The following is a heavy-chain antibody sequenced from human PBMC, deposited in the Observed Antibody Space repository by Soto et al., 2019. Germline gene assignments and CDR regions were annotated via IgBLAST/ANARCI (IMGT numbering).Heavy chain of an antibody. CDR2: IWSGGNNR. D-gene: IGHD6-25*01. J-gene: IGHJ4*02. CDR3: ARDSVRAAPDFDY. CDR1: GFTFSTYG. V-gene: IGHV3-33*01. Sequence: QVQLVESGGGVVQPGRSLGLSCAASGFTFSTYGMHWVRQAPGKGLEWLAVIWSGGNNRYNVDSVKGRFTISRDDSKNTVYLQMNSLRAEDTAVNYCARDSVRAAPDFDYWGQGTLVTGSS.